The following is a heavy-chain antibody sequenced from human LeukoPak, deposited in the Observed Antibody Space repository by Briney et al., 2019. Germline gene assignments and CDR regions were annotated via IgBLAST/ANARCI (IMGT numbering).Heavy chain of an antibody. CDR2: ISVSGTTM. Sequence: GGSLRLSCATSGFTFTDYYMTWIRQAPGKGLEWISYISVSGTTMYYADSVKGRFTLSRDNAKNSLYLQMNSLRAEDTAVYYCAKAALGRYFDWPYYFDYWGQGTLVTVSS. V-gene: IGHV3-11*01. D-gene: IGHD3-9*01. CDR1: GFTFTDYY. J-gene: IGHJ4*02. CDR3: AKAALGRYFDWPYYFDY.